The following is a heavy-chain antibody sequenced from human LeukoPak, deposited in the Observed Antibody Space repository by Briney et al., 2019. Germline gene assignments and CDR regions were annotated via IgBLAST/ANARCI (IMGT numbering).Heavy chain of an antibody. CDR3: ARGGGWSPYFFDY. CDR2: LYYSGTT. Sequence: SETLSLTCTVSGGSISSYYWSWIRQPPGKGLEWIGYLYYSGTTNYNPSLKSRVTISLDTSENQFSLKLSSVTAADTAVYYCARGGGWSPYFFDYWGQGTLVTVSS. CDR1: GGSISSYY. D-gene: IGHD6-19*01. J-gene: IGHJ4*02. V-gene: IGHV4-59*01.